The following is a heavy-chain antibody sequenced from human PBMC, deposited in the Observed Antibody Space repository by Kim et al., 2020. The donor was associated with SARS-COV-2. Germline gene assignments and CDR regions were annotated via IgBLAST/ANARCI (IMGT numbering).Heavy chain of an antibody. CDR1: SISSGGYY. V-gene: IGHV4-31*02. Sequence: SISSGGYYWSWIRQHPGKGLEWIGYIYYSGSTYYNPSLKSRVTISVDTSKNQFSLKLSSVTAADTAVYYCARDSSTSRITIFGVVIDAFDNW. CDR2: IYYSGST. D-gene: IGHD3-3*01. CDR3: ARDSSTSRITIFGVVIDAFDN. J-gene: IGHJ3*02.